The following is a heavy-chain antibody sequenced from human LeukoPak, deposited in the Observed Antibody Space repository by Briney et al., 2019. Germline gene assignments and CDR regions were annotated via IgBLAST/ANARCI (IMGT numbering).Heavy chain of an antibody. Sequence: ASETLSLTCTVSGGSISSSSYYWGWIRQPPGKGLEWIGSIYYSGSTYHNPSLKSRVTISVDTSKNQFSLKLSSVTAADTAVYYCARRWDVVVDYWGQGTLVTVSS. CDR2: IYYSGST. J-gene: IGHJ4*02. V-gene: IGHV4-39*01. CDR1: GGSISSSSYY. CDR3: ARRWDVVVDY. D-gene: IGHD1-26*01.